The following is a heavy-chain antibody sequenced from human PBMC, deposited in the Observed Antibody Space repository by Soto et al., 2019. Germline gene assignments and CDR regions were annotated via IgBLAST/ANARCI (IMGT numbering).Heavy chain of an antibody. J-gene: IGHJ5*02. CDR3: ARDVPSKHNCFDL. Sequence: QVQLQESGPGLVKPSQTLSLTCTVSGGSLKSGGYYWSWIRQHPGRGLEWIGYSYYTGRTYYNPSLASRVTFSVDTYKNPFSLQLSAVTAADTAMYYGARDVPSKHNCFDLWGHGTLVTVSS. CDR1: GGSLKSGGYY. CDR2: SYYTGRT. V-gene: IGHV4-31*02.